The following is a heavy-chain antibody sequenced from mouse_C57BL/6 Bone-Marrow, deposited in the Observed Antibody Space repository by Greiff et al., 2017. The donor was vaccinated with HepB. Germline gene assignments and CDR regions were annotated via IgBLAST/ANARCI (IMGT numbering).Heavy chain of an antibody. CDR2: ISNGGGST. V-gene: IGHV5-12*01. CDR3: ARHGLWLDYFDD. Sequence: EVQLQESGGGLVQPGGSLKLSCAASGFTFSDYYMYWVRQTPEKRLEWVAYISNGGGSTYYPDTVKGRFTISRDNAKNTLYLQMSRLKSEDTAMYYCARHGLWLDYFDDWGQGTTLTVSS. D-gene: IGHD2-2*01. J-gene: IGHJ2*01. CDR1: GFTFSDYY.